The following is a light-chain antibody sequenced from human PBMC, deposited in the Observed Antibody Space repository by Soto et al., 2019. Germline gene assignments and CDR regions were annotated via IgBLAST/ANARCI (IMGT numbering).Light chain of an antibody. CDR1: QTVSSY. V-gene: IGKV3-11*01. J-gene: IGKJ1*01. CDR2: DAS. CDR3: QHYNSYGT. Sequence: EIVFTQSPSTLSLTPGERATLSCRASQTVSSYLAWYQQKPGQAPRLLIYDASNRATGTPARFSGSGSGTDFTLSISSLEPEDFASYYCQHYNSYGTFGQGTKVDI.